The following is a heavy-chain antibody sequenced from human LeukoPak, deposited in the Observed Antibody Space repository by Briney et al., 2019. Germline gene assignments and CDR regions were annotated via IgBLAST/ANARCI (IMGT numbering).Heavy chain of an antibody. Sequence: GASVTVSFMASGYTFTNYDSNWVRQAAGQGLEWMGWMNPNSGNTGYAQKFQGRVTMTRNTSMSTAYMELSSLRSEDTAVYYCARLGRGDYGDYEFDPWGQGTLVTVSS. V-gene: IGHV1-8*01. J-gene: IGHJ5*02. CDR3: ARLGRGDYGDYEFDP. CDR1: GYTFTNYD. D-gene: IGHD4-17*01. CDR2: MNPNSGNT.